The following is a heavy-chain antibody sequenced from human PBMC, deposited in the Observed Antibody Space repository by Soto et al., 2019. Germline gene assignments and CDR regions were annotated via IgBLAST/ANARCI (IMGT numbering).Heavy chain of an antibody. CDR3: ARGHPYYDFWSGYHPLPYYGMDV. V-gene: IGHV1-2*02. J-gene: IGHJ6*02. CDR2: INPNSGGT. Sequence: ASVKVSCKASGYSFTGYYMHWVRQAPGQGLEWMGWINPNSGGTNYAQKFQGRVTMTRDTSISTAYMELSRLRSDDTAVYYCARGHPYYDFWSGYHPLPYYGMDVWGQGTTVTVSS. CDR1: GYSFTGYY. D-gene: IGHD3-3*01.